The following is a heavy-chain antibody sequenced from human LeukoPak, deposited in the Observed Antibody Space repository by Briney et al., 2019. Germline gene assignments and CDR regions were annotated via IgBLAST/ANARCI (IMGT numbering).Heavy chain of an antibody. CDR1: GGTFSSYG. V-gene: IGHV1-69*06. CDR3: AISSSGWYNYFDY. D-gene: IGHD6-19*01. CDR2: IIPIFDTA. J-gene: IGHJ4*02. Sequence: GASVKVSCKASGGTFSSYGINWVRQAPGQGLEWMGGIIPIFDTANYAQRFQGRVTITADKSTSTAYMELSSLRSEDTAVYYCAISSSGWYNYFDYWGQGTLVTVSS.